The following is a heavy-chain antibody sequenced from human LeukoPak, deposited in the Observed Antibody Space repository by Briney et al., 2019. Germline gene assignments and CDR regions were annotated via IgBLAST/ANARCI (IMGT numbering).Heavy chain of an antibody. D-gene: IGHD5-18*01. V-gene: IGHV3-30-3*02. J-gene: IGHJ3*02. CDR2: ISYDGSDK. CDR1: GFTFSSYG. CDR3: AKTIQLLLLWDVFDI. Sequence: GGSLRLSCAASGFTFSSYGMHWVRQAPDKGLEWVAIISYDGSDKYYADSVKGRFTISRDNSKNTLYLQTNSLRAEDTAVYYCAKTIQLLLLWDVFDIWGQGQWSPSLQ.